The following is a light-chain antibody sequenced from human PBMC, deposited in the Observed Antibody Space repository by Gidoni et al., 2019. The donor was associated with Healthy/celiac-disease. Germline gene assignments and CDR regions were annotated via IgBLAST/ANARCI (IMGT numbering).Light chain of an antibody. V-gene: IGKV4-1*01. J-gene: IGKJ1*01. Sequence: EIVMTQSPDSLAVSLGERATINCKSSQSVLYSSNNKNCLAWYQQKPGQPPKLLIYWASTRESGVPDRFSGSGSGTDFTLTISSLQAEDVAVYYCQQYYSTPGTFGQGTKVEIK. CDR1: QSVLYSSNNKNC. CDR3: QQYYSTPGT. CDR2: WAS.